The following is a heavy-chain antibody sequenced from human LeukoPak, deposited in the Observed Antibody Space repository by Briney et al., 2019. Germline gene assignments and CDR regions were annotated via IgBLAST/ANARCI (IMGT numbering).Heavy chain of an antibody. CDR2: ISSSGSAM. CDR3: ARDVGYRYAQMFFDI. Sequence: GGSLRLSCAASGFTFSDYYMSWIRQAPGKGLEWISYISSSGSAMYYADSVRGRFTISRDNAKNSLYLQMNSLRAEDTAMYYCARDVGYRYAQMFFDIWGQGTKVTVSS. D-gene: IGHD5-18*01. V-gene: IGHV3-11*01. CDR1: GFTFSDYY. J-gene: IGHJ3*02.